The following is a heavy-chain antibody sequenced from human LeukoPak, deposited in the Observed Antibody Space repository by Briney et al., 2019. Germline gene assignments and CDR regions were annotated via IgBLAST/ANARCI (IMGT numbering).Heavy chain of an antibody. Sequence: GGSLRLSCAASGFTFSSYSMNWVRQAPGKGLEWVSYISSSSSTIYYADSMKGRFTISRDNAKNSLYLQMNSLRAEDTAVYYCARVGAMVDYWGQGTLVTVSS. CDR3: ARVGAMVDY. J-gene: IGHJ4*02. CDR1: GFTFSSYS. CDR2: ISSSSSTI. D-gene: IGHD5-18*01. V-gene: IGHV3-48*01.